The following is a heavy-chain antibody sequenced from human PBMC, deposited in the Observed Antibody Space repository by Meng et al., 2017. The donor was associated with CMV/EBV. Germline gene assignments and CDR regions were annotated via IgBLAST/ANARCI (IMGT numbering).Heavy chain of an antibody. Sequence: SETLSLTCTVSGGSISSSSYYWGWIRQPPGKGLEWIGSIYYSGSTNYNPSLKSRVTISVDTSKNQFSLKLSSVTAADTAVYYCARVGDVLRFLESSWYFDLWGRGTLVTVSS. CDR3: ARVGDVLRFLESSWYFDL. CDR2: IYYSGST. CDR1: GGSISSSSYY. D-gene: IGHD3-3*01. V-gene: IGHV4-39*07. J-gene: IGHJ2*01.